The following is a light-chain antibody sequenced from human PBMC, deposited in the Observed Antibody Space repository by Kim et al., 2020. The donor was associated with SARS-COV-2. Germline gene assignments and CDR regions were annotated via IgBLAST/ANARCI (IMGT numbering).Light chain of an antibody. V-gene: IGKV1-39*01. CDR3: QQSHTAPSLT. J-gene: IGKJ4*01. CDR1: QSISNY. CDR2: AAS. Sequence: DIQMTQSLSSLSASVGDRVTIACRASQSISNYLNWYQQKPGKAPNLLIYAASSLQGGVPSRFSGSGSGTDFTLTISSLQPEDFATYYCQQSHTAPSLTFGGGTKLEI.